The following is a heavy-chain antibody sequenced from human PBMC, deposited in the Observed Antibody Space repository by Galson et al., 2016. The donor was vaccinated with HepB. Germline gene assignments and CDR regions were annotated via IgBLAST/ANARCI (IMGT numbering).Heavy chain of an antibody. Sequence: QSGAEVKKPGESLKISCKGSGYSFTSYWIGWVRQMPGKGLEWMGIIYPGDSDTRYSPSFQGQVTIPPAKSISTATLQWRSLKASDTAMYYCARTRYCSSTPGPTPHLPFDYWGQGTLVTVSS. CDR1: GYSFTSYW. D-gene: IGHD2-2*01. J-gene: IGHJ4*02. V-gene: IGHV5-51*01. CDR3: ARTRYCSSTPGPTPHLPFDY. CDR2: IYPGDSDT.